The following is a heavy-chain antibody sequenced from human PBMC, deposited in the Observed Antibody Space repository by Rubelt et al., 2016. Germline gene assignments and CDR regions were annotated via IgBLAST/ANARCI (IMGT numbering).Heavy chain of an antibody. Sequence: QVQLEESGPGLVKPSETLSLTCNVSGGFISTYYWNWMRQPPGKGLEWIGYIYYSGSTSYNPSLKSRFTISVTTSKNQFSLKRTRVTAADTALYYCATGIGGGSGGYHDNWGLGTLVTVSS. CDR2: IYYSGST. V-gene: IGHV4-59*08. CDR1: GGFISTYY. J-gene: IGHJ1*01. CDR3: ATGIGGGSGGYHDN. D-gene: IGHD6-19*01.